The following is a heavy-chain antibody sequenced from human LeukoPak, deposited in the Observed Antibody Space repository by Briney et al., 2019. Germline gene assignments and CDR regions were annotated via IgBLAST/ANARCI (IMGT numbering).Heavy chain of an antibody. CDR1: GGSISSYY. V-gene: IGHV4-4*07. Sequence: PSETLSLTCTVSGGSISSYYWSWIRQPAGKGLEWIGRIYTSGSTNYNPSLKSRVTISVDTSKNQFSLKLSSVTAADTAVYYCVATERPVTTPYYYYYYMDVWGKGTTVTISS. J-gene: IGHJ6*03. CDR3: VATERPVTTPYYYYYYMDV. CDR2: IYTSGST. D-gene: IGHD4-11*01.